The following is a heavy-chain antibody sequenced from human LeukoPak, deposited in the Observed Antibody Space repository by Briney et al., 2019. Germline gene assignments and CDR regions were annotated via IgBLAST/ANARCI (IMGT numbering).Heavy chain of an antibody. V-gene: IGHV3-33*01. D-gene: IGHD6-13*01. J-gene: IGHJ4*02. CDR3: ARSQSSSLIDY. CDR2: IWYDGSNK. Sequence: HPGGSLRLSCAASGFTFSSYGMHWVRQAPGKGLEWVAVIWYDGSNKYYADSVKGRFTISRDNSKNTLYLQMNSLTVEDTAVYYCARSQSSSLIDYWGQGTLVTVSS. CDR1: GFTFSSYG.